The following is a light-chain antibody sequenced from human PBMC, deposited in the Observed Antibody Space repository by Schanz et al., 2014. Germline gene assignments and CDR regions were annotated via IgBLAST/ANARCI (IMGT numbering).Light chain of an antibody. Sequence: EIVLTQSPGTLSLSPGERATLSCRASQSVSSSYLAWYQQKPGQAPRLLIYGASSRATGIPDRFSGSGSGTDFPLTISRLAPEDFAFYYCQHRSYWRGTFGQGTKLEIK. CDR1: QSVSSSY. CDR3: QHRSYWRGT. J-gene: IGKJ2*02. CDR2: GAS. V-gene: IGKV3D-20*02.